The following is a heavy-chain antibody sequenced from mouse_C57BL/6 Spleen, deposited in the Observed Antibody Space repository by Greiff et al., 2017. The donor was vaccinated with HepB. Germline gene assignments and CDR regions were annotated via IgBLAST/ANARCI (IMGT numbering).Heavy chain of an antibody. Sequence: KLVESGGGLVQPGGSLKLSCAASGFTFSDYYMYWVRQTPEKRLEWVAYISNGGGSTYYPDTVKGRLTISRDNAKNTLYLQMRRLKSEDTAMYYCASDGYGAYWGQGTLVTVSA. CDR2: ISNGGGST. CDR1: GFTFSDYY. J-gene: IGHJ3*01. V-gene: IGHV5-12*01. D-gene: IGHD2-3*01. CDR3: ASDGYGAY.